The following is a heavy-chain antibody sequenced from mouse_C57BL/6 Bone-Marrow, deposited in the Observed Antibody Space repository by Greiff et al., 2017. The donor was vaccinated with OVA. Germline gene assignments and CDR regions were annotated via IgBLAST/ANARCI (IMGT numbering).Heavy chain of an antibody. V-gene: IGHV14-3*01. Sequence: VQLKESVAELVRPGASVKLSCTASGFNIKNTYMHWVKQRPEQGLEWIGRIDPANGNTKYAPKFQGKATITADTSSNTAYLQLSSLTSEDTAIYYCARSGPSTIVTPWFAYWGQGTLVTVSA. CDR3: ARSGPSTIVTPWFAY. CDR1: GFNIKNTY. D-gene: IGHD2-5*01. CDR2: IDPANGNT. J-gene: IGHJ3*01.